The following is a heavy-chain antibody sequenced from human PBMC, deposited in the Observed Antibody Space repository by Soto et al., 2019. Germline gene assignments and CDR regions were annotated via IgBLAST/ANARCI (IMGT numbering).Heavy chain of an antibody. D-gene: IGHD1-26*01. J-gene: IGHJ6*02. CDR1: GGSISSGGYY. V-gene: IGHV4-31*03. CDR3: ARAGLSIGGATNPSEYYYYYGMDV. Sequence: SETLSLTCTVSGGSISSGGYYWSWIRQHPGKGLEWIGYIYYSGSTYYNPSLKSRVTISVDTSKNQFSLKLSSVTAADTAVYYCARAGLSIGGATNPSEYYYYYGMDVWGQGTTVTVSS. CDR2: IYYSGST.